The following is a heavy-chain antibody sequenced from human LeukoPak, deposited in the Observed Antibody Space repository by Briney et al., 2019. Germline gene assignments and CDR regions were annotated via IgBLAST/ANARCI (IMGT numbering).Heavy chain of an antibody. J-gene: IGHJ5*02. CDR2: ISGSGGNT. CDR3: AKDPNELGAASNWFQP. V-gene: IGHV3-23*01. CDR1: GFTFSSYA. Sequence: GGSLRLSCAASGFTFSSYAMSWVRQAPGKGLEWVSAISGSGGNTYYADSVKGRFTVSRDNSKNTLYLQMNSLRAEDTAVYYCAKDPNELGAASNWFQPWGQGNLVTVSS. D-gene: IGHD6-13*01.